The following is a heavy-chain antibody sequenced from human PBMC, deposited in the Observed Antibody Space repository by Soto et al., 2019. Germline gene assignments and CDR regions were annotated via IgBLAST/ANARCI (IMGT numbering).Heavy chain of an antibody. CDR2: IIPIFGTA. V-gene: IGHV1-69*13. Sequence: SVKVSCKASGGTFSSYAISWVRQAPGQGLEWMGGIIPIFGTANYAQKFQGRVTITADESTSTAYMELSSLRSEDTAVYYCARGGYSYGLYYYYGMDVWGQGTTGTV. CDR3: ARGGYSYGLYYYYGMDV. CDR1: GGTFSSYA. J-gene: IGHJ6*02. D-gene: IGHD5-18*01.